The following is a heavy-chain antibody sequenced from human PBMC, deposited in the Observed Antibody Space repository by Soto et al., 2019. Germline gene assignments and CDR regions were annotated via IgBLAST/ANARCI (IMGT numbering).Heavy chain of an antibody. J-gene: IGHJ5*02. V-gene: IGHV3-23*01. CDR3: AKAGITLSWFDP. CDR1: GFAFSNYA. Sequence: VQLLESGGGLVQPGGSLRLSCAASGFAFSNYAMSWVRQAPGKGLEWVSAISGGDSGTYYADSVKGRFTISRDNSKMTLYLQMNSLRAEDTAVYYCAKAGITLSWFDPWGQGTLVTVSS. CDR2: ISGGDSGT. D-gene: IGHD3-16*01.